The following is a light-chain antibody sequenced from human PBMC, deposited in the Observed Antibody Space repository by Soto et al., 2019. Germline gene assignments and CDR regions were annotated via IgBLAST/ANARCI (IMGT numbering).Light chain of an antibody. V-gene: IGKV3-20*01. CDR1: QDIGSA. CDR3: QQYGGSPSIT. Sequence: EVVCKKSQDTLSASHGQRGTFSCSSSQDIGSAVAWYHQRSGQAPRLLIFDASIRVPTTPARFSGSVSGTDFTLTISRLEPADFAVYYCQQYGGSPSITCGQGTRLEIK. J-gene: IGKJ5*01. CDR2: DAS.